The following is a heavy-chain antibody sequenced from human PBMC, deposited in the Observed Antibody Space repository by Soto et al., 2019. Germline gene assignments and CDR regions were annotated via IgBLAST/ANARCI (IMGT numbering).Heavy chain of an antibody. Sequence: ASVKVSCKASGYTFTSYDINWVRQATGQGLEWMGWMNPNSGNTGYAQKFQGRVTMTRNTSISTAYMELSSLRSEDTAVYYCASTSAVIYDSSGYYYGMDVWGQGTTVTVSS. CDR2: MNPNSGNT. J-gene: IGHJ6*02. V-gene: IGHV1-8*01. CDR1: GYTFTSYD. D-gene: IGHD3-22*01. CDR3: ASTSAVIYDSSGYYYGMDV.